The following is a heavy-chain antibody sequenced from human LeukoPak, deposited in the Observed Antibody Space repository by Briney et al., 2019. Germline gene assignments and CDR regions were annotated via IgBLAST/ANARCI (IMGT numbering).Heavy chain of an antibody. D-gene: IGHD2-21*02. Sequence: GGSLRLSCAASGFTFSSYSMNWVRQAPGKGLEWVSSISSSSSYIYYADSVKGRFTISRDNAKNLLYLQMNSLRAEDTAVYYCARDQGVTASNFDYWGQGTLVTVSS. J-gene: IGHJ4*02. V-gene: IGHV3-21*01. CDR2: ISSSSSYI. CDR1: GFTFSSYS. CDR3: ARDQGVTASNFDY.